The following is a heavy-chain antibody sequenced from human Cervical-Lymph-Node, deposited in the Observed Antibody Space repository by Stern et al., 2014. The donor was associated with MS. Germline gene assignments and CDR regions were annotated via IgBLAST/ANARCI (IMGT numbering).Heavy chain of an antibody. D-gene: IGHD5-24*01. Sequence: VQLVESGGHLGQPGGSLRLSCEASGFNLRDYSMSWVRQAPGKGLQWVSFVSNTGTAIYYADSVKGRFTISRDMANNSIYLQMNSLRDEDTAVYFCVRTWRENTFDSWGHGILVTVSS. V-gene: IGHV3-48*02. CDR2: VSNTGTAI. J-gene: IGHJ4*01. CDR1: GFNLRDYS. CDR3: VRTWRENTFDS.